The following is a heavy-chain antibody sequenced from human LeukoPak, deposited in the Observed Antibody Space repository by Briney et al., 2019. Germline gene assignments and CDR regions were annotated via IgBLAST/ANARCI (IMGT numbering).Heavy chain of an antibody. V-gene: IGHV1-2*02. Sequence: AAVKVSCKTSGYTFTAYYMHWVRQAPGQGLEWMGWINPDDGGTRYAQNFQGRVTMTRDTSISTAYMELSSLRFDDTAVYYCAREDIIRRYYIDFWGQGTLVIVSS. CDR3: AREDIIRRYYIDF. CDR1: GYTFTAYY. J-gene: IGHJ4*01. CDR2: INPDDGGT. D-gene: IGHD5-12*01.